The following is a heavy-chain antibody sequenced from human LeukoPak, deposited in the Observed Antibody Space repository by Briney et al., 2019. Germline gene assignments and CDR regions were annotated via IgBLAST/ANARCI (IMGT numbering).Heavy chain of an antibody. Sequence: PGGSLRLSCAASGFTFSSYGMHWVRQAPGKGLEWVAFILYDGSNKYYADSVKGRFTISRDNSKNTLYLQMNSLRAEDTAVYYCARDTAPPDYWGQGTLVTVSS. CDR1: GFTFSSYG. V-gene: IGHV3-30*02. D-gene: IGHD5-18*01. J-gene: IGHJ4*02. CDR3: ARDTAPPDY. CDR2: ILYDGSNK.